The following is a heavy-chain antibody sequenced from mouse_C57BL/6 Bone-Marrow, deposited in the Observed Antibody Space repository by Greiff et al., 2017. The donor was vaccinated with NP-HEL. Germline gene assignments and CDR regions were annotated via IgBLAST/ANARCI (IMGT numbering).Heavy chain of an antibody. J-gene: IGHJ2*01. CDR3: AQRIYYYGSSYFYYFDY. Sequence: VQLQESGPELVKPGASVKISCKASGYAFSSSWMNWVKQRPGKGLEWIGRSYPGDGDTNYNGKFKGKATLTADKSSSTAYMQLSSLTSEDSAVYFCAQRIYYYGSSYFYYFDYWGQGTTLTVSS. CDR1: GYAFSSSW. V-gene: IGHV1-82*01. CDR2: SYPGDGDT. D-gene: IGHD1-1*01.